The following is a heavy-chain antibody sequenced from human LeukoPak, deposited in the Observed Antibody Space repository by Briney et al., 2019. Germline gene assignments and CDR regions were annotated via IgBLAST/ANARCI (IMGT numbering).Heavy chain of an antibody. CDR2: FDPEDGET. D-gene: IGHD5-18*01. CDR3: AREIGPRQLHLWASAFDY. CDR1: GYTLTELS. J-gene: IGHJ4*02. Sequence: ASVKVSCKVSGYTLTELSMHWVRQAPGKGLEWMGGFDPEDGETTYAQKFQGRVTMTRDTSTSTVYMELSSLRSEDTAVYYCAREIGPRQLHLWASAFDYWGQGTLVTVSS. V-gene: IGHV1-24*01.